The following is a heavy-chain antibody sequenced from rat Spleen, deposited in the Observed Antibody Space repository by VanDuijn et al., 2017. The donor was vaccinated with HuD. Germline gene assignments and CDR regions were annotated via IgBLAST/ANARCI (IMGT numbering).Heavy chain of an antibody. V-gene: IGHV5-29*01. Sequence: EVKLVESGGGLVQPGRSLKLSCAASGFNFNDYWMGWVRQTPTKGLEWVATISYGDSSGHSGTYYRDSVKGRFTVSRDNAKSSLYLQMDSLRSEDTATYYCARRHYGYTDYFDYWGQGVMVTVSS. J-gene: IGHJ2*01. D-gene: IGHD1-9*01. CDR3: ARRHYGYTDYFDY. CDR2: ISYGDSSGHSGT. CDR1: GFNFNDYW.